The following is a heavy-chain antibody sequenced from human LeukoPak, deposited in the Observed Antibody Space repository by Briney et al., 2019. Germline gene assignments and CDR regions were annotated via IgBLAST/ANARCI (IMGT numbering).Heavy chain of an antibody. Sequence: EPLSLTCIVSGGSIISYYWSWTRSPPGRGLEWIGYIHTSESTNYNPSLESQMTQSVDTSENQFSLRLSSVTAGDTAVYFCARLTRLSTSPDRYYFDYWGQGTLVTVSS. D-gene: IGHD6-6*01. CDR3: ARLTRLSTSPDRYYFDY. CDR1: GGSIISYY. V-gene: IGHV4-4*09. J-gene: IGHJ4*02. CDR2: IHTSEST.